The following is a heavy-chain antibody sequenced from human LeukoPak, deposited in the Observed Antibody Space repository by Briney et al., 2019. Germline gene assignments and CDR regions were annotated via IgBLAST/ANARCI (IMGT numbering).Heavy chain of an antibody. CDR2: INHSGST. Sequence: SETLSLTCAVYGGSFSGYYWSWIRQPPGKGLEWIGEINHSGSTNYNPSLKSRVTISVDTSKNQFSLKLSSVTAADTAVYYCARGRVGRVRGVTSRRGMDVWGQGTTVTVSS. CDR1: GGSFSGYY. CDR3: ARGRVGRVRGVTSRRGMDV. V-gene: IGHV4-34*01. D-gene: IGHD3-10*01. J-gene: IGHJ6*02.